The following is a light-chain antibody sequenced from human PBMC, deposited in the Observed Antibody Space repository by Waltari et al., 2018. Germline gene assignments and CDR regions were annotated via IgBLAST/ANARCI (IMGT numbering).Light chain of an antibody. CDR1: SLRSYY. Sequence: SSELTQDPAVSVALGQTVRITCQGDSLRSYYASWYQQKPGQAPVRVIYGKNNRPSGSPDRFSGSSSGNTASLTITGAQAEDEADYYCNSRDSSGNVVFGGGTKLTVL. CDR3: NSRDSSGNVV. J-gene: IGLJ2*01. CDR2: GKN. V-gene: IGLV3-19*01.